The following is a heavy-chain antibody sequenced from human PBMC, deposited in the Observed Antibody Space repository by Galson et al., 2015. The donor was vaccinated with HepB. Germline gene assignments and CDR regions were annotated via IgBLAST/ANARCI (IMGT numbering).Heavy chain of an antibody. Sequence: SLRLSCAASGFTFSSYAMHWVRQAPGKGLEWVAVISYDGSNKYYADSVKGRFTISRDNSKNTLYLQMNSLRAEDTAVYYCARPGEWQGAVYFQHWGQATLVTVSS. CDR2: ISYDGSNK. CDR3: ARPGEWQGAVYFQH. D-gene: IGHD3-3*01. J-gene: IGHJ1*01. CDR1: GFTFSSYA. V-gene: IGHV3-30*04.